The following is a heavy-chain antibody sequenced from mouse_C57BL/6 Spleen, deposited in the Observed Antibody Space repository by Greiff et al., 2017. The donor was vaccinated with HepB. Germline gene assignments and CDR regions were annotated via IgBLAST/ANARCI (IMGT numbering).Heavy chain of an antibody. V-gene: IGHV1-82*01. CDR1: GYAFSSSW. J-gene: IGHJ1*03. Sequence: VQLQQSGPELVKPGASVKISCKASGYAFSSSWMNWVKQRPGKGLEWIGRIYPGDGDTNYNGKFKGKATLTAAKSSSTAYMQLSSLTSEDSAVYFGARGGVYYGNYDVDVWGTGTTVTVSS. CDR2: IYPGDGDT. CDR3: ARGGVYYGNYDVDV. D-gene: IGHD2-1*01.